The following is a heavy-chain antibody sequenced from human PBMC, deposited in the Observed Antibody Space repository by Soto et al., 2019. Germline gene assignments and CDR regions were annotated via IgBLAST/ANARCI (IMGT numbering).Heavy chain of an antibody. D-gene: IGHD3-10*01. CDR2: INAGNGNT. J-gene: IGHJ4*02. CDR1: GYTFTSYA. Sequence: QVQLVQSGAEVKKPGASVKVSCKASGYTFTSYAMHWVRQAPGQRLEWMGWINAGNGNTKYSQKFQGRVTITRATSATTAYMQLSRVRSEGTAVYDCAGGGSRWFWDLSIDYWGQGTLVTVSS. V-gene: IGHV1-3*01. CDR3: AGGGSRWFWDLSIDY.